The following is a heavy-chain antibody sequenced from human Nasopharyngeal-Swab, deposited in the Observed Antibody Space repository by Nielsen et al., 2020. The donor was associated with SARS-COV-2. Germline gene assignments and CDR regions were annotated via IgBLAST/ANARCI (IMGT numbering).Heavy chain of an antibody. CDR1: GITVSSNY. CDR3: ARDGTGTLDYYYYYGMDV. Sequence: GESLKISCAASGITVSSNYMTWVRQAPGKGLEWVSLIYSDGSTYYSDSVRGRFTISRDNSRNTLYLQMNYLRAEDTAVYYCARDGTGTLDYYYYYGMDVWGQGTTVTVSS. V-gene: IGHV3-66*01. CDR2: IYSDGST. D-gene: IGHD1-7*01. J-gene: IGHJ6*02.